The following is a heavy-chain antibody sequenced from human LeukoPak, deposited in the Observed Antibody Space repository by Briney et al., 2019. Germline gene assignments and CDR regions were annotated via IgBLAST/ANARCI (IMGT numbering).Heavy chain of an antibody. CDR3: ARGRSTSYRYPAFDI. Sequence: SETLSLTCAVYGGSFSGYYWSWIRQPPGKGLEWIGEINHSGSTNYNPSIKSRVTISVDTSKNQFSLKLSSVTAADTAVYYCARGRSTSYRYPAFDIWGQGTMVTVSS. D-gene: IGHD2-2*01. J-gene: IGHJ3*02. CDR1: GGSFSGYY. V-gene: IGHV4-34*01. CDR2: INHSGST.